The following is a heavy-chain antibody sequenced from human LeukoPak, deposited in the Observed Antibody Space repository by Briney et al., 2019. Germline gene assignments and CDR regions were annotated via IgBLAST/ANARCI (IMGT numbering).Heavy chain of an antibody. CDR1: GYTFTNFG. CDR2: INPGNGNT. CDR3: ASDGYSYGFDY. D-gene: IGHD5-18*01. J-gene: IGHJ4*02. V-gene: IGHV1-3*01. Sequence: ASVKVSCKASGYTFTNFGIHWVRQAPGQRLEWMGWINPGNGNTKYSQKIQGRVTITRDTSASTAYMELSSMRSEDSAVYYCASDGYSYGFDYWGQGTLVTVSS.